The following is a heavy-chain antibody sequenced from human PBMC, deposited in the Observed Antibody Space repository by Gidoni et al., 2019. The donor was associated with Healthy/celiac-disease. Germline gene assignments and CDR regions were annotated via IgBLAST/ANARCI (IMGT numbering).Heavy chain of an antibody. Sequence: QVQLQQWGAGLLQPSETLSLPFAVYGGSFSGYYWSWIRQPPGKRLEWIGEFNHSGSTNYNPSLKSRVTISVDTSKNQFSLKLSSVTAADTGVYYCARGWARGVALAPYCSGGSCYYSYWGQGTLVTVSS. CDR3: ARGWARGVALAPYCSGGSCYYSY. CDR2: FNHSGST. D-gene: IGHD2-15*01. CDR1: GGSFSGYY. J-gene: IGHJ4*02. V-gene: IGHV4-34*01.